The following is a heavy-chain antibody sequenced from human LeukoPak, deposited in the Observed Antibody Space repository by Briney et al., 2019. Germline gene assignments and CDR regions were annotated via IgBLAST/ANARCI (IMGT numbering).Heavy chain of an antibody. CDR1: GFTFSSYG. D-gene: IGHD3-3*01. CDR2: IRYDGSNK. Sequence: GGSLRLSCAASGFTFSSYGMHWVRQAPGKGLEWVAFIRYDGSNKYYADSVKGRFTISRDNSKNTLYLQMNSLRAGDTAVYYCAKGYYDFWSGPTLYYFDYWGQGTLVTVSS. CDR3: AKGYYDFWSGPTLYYFDY. J-gene: IGHJ4*02. V-gene: IGHV3-30*02.